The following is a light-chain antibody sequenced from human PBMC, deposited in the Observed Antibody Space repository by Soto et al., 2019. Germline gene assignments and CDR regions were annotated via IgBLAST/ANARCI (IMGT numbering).Light chain of an antibody. J-gene: IGKJ2*01. V-gene: IGKV1-5*01. CDR3: QEYHNYIT. CDR2: DVS. CDR1: QSIATW. Sequence: DIRMTKSPSTTSASVGDRVTIACRASQSIATWLAWYQQKPGKVPKLLIYDVSRLECGVPSRFSGSSTSTEFAFTISNREHDDVSTYYCQEYHNYITFCPGTKLEIK.